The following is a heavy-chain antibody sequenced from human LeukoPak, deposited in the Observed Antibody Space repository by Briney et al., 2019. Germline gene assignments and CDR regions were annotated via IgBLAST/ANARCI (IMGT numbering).Heavy chain of an antibody. CDR1: GGSVSNYY. CDR2: IYYTET. Sequence: SETLSLTCTVSGGSVSNYYWSWIRQSPGKGLEWIGYIYYTETSYNPSLKSRVTISADTSKNQFSLKLSSVTAADTAVYYCARGRSMVRGVSRPGNWFDPWGQGTLVTVSS. V-gene: IGHV4-59*02. J-gene: IGHJ5*02. CDR3: ARGRSMVRGVSRPGNWFDP. D-gene: IGHD3-10*01.